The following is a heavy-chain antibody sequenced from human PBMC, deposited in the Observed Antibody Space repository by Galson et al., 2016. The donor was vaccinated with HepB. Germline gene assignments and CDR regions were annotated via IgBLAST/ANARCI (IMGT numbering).Heavy chain of an antibody. CDR3: AVENDPLDY. V-gene: IGHV3-74*01. CDR1: GFTFSSYW. D-gene: IGHD1-1*01. CDR2: INGDGSST. J-gene: IGHJ4*02. Sequence: SLRLSCAASGFTFSSYWMHWVRQAPGKGLVWVSRINGDGSSTTYADSVKGRFTISRDNAKNTLYLQMNSLRAGDTAVYYCAVENDPLDYWGQGTLVTVSS.